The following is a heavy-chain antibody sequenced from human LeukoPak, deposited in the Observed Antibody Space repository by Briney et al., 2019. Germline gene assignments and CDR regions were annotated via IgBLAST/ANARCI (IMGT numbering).Heavy chain of an antibody. CDR1: GYTFTSYG. Sequence: GASVKVSCKASGYTFTSYGISWVRQAPGQGLEWMGWINPNSGGTNYAQKFQGRVTMTRDTSISTAYMELSRLRSDDTAVYYCARDYGDLRWNFGYWGQGTLVTVSS. V-gene: IGHV1-2*02. J-gene: IGHJ4*02. D-gene: IGHD4-17*01. CDR3: ARDYGDLRWNFGY. CDR2: INPNSGGT.